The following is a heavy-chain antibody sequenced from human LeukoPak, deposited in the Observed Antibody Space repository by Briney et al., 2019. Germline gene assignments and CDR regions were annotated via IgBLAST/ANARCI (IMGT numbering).Heavy chain of an antibody. CDR3: ARGRGLLRYFDWTGGGTYFDY. D-gene: IGHD3-9*01. Sequence: PSETLSLTCTVSGGSISSSSYYWGWIRQPPGKGLEWIGSIYYSGSTYYNPSLKSRVTISVDTSKNQFSLKLSSVTAADTAVYYCARGRGLLRYFDWTGGGTYFDYWGQGTLVTVSS. CDR1: GGSISSSSYY. J-gene: IGHJ4*02. V-gene: IGHV4-39*01. CDR2: IYYSGST.